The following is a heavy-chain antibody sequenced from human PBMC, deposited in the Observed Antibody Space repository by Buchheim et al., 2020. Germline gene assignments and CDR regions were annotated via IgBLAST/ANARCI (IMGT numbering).Heavy chain of an antibody. CDR1: GDSISSTDW. D-gene: IGHD3-16*01. CDR3: ARNFGLGGMDV. CDR2: INHSGTP. Sequence: QVQLQESGPGLVKPAGTLSLTCGVSGDSISSTDWWNWVRQPPGKGLEWIWEINHSGTPNYSPSLKSRVTMSVYKSKTQFSLNLSSVTAADTAVYYCARNFGLGGMDVWGRGTT. J-gene: IGHJ6*02. V-gene: IGHV4-4*02.